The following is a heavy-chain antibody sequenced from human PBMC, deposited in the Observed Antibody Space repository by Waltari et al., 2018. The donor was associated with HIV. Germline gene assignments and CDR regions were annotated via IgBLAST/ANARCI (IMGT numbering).Heavy chain of an antibody. J-gene: IGHJ4*02. D-gene: IGHD3-22*01. V-gene: IGHV3-7*01. CDR3: AREALYDSSGYYFDY. CDR2: IKQDESEK. Sequence: EVQLVESGGGLVQPGGSLRISCAAPGYTFNKIWITWVRQAPGKGLEWLANIKQDESEKYYVDSLKGRFTISRDNAKNSLFLQMNSLRVEDTAVYYCAREALYDSSGYYFDYWGQGTLVTVSS. CDR1: GYTFNKIW.